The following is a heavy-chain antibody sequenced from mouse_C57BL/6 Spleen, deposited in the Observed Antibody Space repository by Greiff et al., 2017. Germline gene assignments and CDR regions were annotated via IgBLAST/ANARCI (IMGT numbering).Heavy chain of an antibody. CDR2: IDPADGEP. J-gene: IGHJ4*01. D-gene: IGHD1-1*02. CDR1: GFNIKDYY. V-gene: IGHV14-2*01. Sequence: EVKLMESGAELVKPGASVKLSCTASGFNIKDYYLHWVKQRTEQGLEWIGGIDPADGEPKYAPKFQGKATITSDTSSNTAYLQLSSLTSEDTAVYYCARDYVEDYWGQGTSVTVSS. CDR3: ARDYVEDY.